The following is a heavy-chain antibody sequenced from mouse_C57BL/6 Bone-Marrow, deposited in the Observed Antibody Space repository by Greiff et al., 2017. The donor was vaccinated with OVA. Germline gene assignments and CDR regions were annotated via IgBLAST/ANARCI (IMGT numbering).Heavy chain of an antibody. J-gene: IGHJ2*01. CDR1: GYTFTSYW. Sequence: QVQLQLPGAELVRPGSSVKLSCKASGYTFTSYWMHWVKQRPIQGLEWIGNIDPSDSETHYNQKFKDKATLTVDKSSSTAYMQLSSLTSEDSAVYYCARGRLRRPDYWGQGTTLTVSS. V-gene: IGHV1-52*01. D-gene: IGHD2-4*01. CDR3: ARGRLRRPDY. CDR2: IDPSDSET.